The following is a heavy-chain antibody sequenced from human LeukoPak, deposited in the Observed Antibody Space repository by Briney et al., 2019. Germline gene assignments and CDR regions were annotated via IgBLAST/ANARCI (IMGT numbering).Heavy chain of an antibody. CDR3: ASRSGRNYYGMDV. V-gene: IGHV4-59*01. D-gene: IGHD3-10*01. Sequence: SETLSLTCTVSGGSISSYYWNWIRQPPGKALEWLGYAYYSGSTNYNPSLKTRLTISVDTSKAQFSLTLSSVTAADTAIYYCASRSGRNYYGMDVWGQGTRVIVSS. CDR1: GGSISSYY. J-gene: IGHJ6*02. CDR2: AYYSGST.